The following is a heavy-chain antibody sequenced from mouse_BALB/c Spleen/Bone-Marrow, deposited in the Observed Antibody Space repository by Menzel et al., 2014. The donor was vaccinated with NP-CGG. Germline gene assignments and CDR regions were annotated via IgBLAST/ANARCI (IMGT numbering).Heavy chain of an antibody. CDR3: ARSPGYWYFDV. Sequence: VKLMESGAELVRPGVSVKLSCKASGYTFTTYWMHWIKQRPEQGLERIGEINPSNGGTNYNEKFKSKATLTVDKSSSTAYMQLSSLTSEDSAVYYCARSPGYWYFDVWGAGTTVTVSS. CDR2: INPSNGGT. V-gene: IGHV1S81*02. CDR1: GYTFTTYW. J-gene: IGHJ1*01.